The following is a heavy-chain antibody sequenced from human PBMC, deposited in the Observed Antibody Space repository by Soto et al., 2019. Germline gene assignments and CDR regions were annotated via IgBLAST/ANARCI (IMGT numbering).Heavy chain of an antibody. CDR2: LWYDGSNK. D-gene: IGHD6-13*01. Sequence: QVQLVESGGGVVQPGRSLRLSCAASGFTFSSYGMHWVRQAPGKGLEWVAVLWYDGSNKYYADSVKGRFTISRDNSKNTLYLQMNSLRAEDTAVYYCARDGTAAGTHFDYWGQGTLVTVSS. V-gene: IGHV3-33*01. CDR3: ARDGTAAGTHFDY. J-gene: IGHJ4*02. CDR1: GFTFSSYG.